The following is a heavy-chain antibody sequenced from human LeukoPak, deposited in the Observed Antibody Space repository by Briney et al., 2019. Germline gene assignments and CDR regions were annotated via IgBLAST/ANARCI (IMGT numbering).Heavy chain of an antibody. CDR2: INPNSGGT. J-gene: IGHJ4*02. Sequence: GASVKVSCKASGYTFTGYYMHWVRQAPGQGLEWMGWINPNSGGTNYAQKFQGRVTMTRDTSISTAYMELSRLRSDDTAVYYCAREEYGSGDPFFDYWGQGTLVTVSS. CDR3: AREEYGSGDPFFDY. CDR1: GYTFTGYY. D-gene: IGHD3-10*01. V-gene: IGHV1-2*02.